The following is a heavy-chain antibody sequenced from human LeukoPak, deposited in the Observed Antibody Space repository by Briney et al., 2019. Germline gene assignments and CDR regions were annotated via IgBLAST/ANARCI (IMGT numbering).Heavy chain of an antibody. CDR2: INHSGST. V-gene: IGHV4-34*01. CDR3: ARVPSGYYDILTGYPYWYFDL. D-gene: IGHD3-9*01. Sequence: SETLSLTCAVYGGSFSGYYWSWIRQPPGKGLEWIGEINHSGSTNYNPSLKSRVTISVDTSKNQFSLKLSSVTAADTAVYYCARVPSGYYDILTGYPYWYFDLWGRGTLVTVSS. J-gene: IGHJ2*01. CDR1: GGSFSGYY.